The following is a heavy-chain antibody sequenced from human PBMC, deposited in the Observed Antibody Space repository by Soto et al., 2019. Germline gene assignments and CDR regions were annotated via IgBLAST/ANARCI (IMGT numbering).Heavy chain of an antibody. Sequence: QTGGSLRLSCAASGFTFSSYAMSWVRQAPGKGLEWVSAISGSGGSTYYADSVKGRFTISRDNSKNTLYLQMNSLRAEDTAVYYCAKDPSFPYMTTAFFSPDVWGQGTTVTVSS. CDR3: AKDPSFPYMTTAFFSPDV. D-gene: IGHD4-4*01. CDR1: GFTFSSYA. J-gene: IGHJ6*02. CDR2: ISGSGGST. V-gene: IGHV3-23*01.